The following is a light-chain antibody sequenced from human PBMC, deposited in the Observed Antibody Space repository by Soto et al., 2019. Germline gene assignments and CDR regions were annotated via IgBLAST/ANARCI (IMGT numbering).Light chain of an antibody. CDR3: CSYAGSTHV. J-gene: IGLJ1*01. CDR2: DVR. V-gene: IGLV2-11*01. CDR1: SSDVGNYNF. Sequence: QSALTQPRSVSGSPGQSVTISCTGTSSDVGNYNFVSWYQQHPGKAPKLMIYDVRRRPSGVPDRFSGSKSGNTASLTISGLQAEDEAEYYCCSYAGSTHVFGTGTKVTVL.